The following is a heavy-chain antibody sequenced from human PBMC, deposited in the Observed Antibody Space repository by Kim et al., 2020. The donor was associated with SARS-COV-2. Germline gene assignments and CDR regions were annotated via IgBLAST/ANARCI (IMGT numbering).Heavy chain of an antibody. J-gene: IGHJ4*02. D-gene: IGHD3-16*01. Sequence: SETLSLTCAVYGGSFSGYYWSWIRQPPGKGLEWIGEINHSGSTNYNPSLKSRVTISVDTSKNQFSLKLSSVTAADTAVYYCARGYEGDLDYWGQGTLVTVSS. CDR2: INHSGST. V-gene: IGHV4-34*01. CDR3: ARGYEGDLDY. CDR1: GGSFSGYY.